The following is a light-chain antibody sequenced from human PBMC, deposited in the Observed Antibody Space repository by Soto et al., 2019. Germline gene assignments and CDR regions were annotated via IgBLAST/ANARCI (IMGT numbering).Light chain of an antibody. J-gene: IGKJ1*01. CDR2: KAS. V-gene: IGKV1-5*03. Sequence: DIQMTQSPSTLSASVGDRVTITCRASQSINIWLAWYQQKPGKAPKLLISKASSLESGVPSRFSGGGSGTEFTLYINSLQPDDFATYYCQQYNNFWTFGQGTKVEIK. CDR3: QQYNNFWT. CDR1: QSINIW.